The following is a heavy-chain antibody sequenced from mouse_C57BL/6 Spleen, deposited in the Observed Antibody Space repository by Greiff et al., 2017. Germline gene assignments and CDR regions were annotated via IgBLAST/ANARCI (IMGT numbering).Heavy chain of an antibody. V-gene: IGHV1-39*01. J-gene: IGHJ2*01. CDR2: INPHYGTT. D-gene: IGHD4-1*01. Sequence: LKESGPELVKPGASVKISCTASGYSFTDYNMNWVKQSNGKSLEWIGVINPHYGTTSSNQQFKGKATLTVDQSSSTAYMQLNSLTSEDAAVYYCARATLGRPFDYWGQGTTLTVAS. CDR3: ARATLGRPFDY. CDR1: GYSFTDYN.